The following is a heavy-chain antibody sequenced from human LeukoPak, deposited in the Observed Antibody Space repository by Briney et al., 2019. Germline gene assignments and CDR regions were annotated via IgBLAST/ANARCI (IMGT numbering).Heavy chain of an antibody. V-gene: IGHV4-59*01. D-gene: IGHD1-1*01. CDR3: ARVGDWNDLVY. CDR2: IYYTGST. J-gene: IGHJ4*02. Sequence: SETLSLTCTVSGGSISSYYWSWIRQPPGKGLEWIGYIYYTGSTNYNPSLKSRVAISVDTSKNQFSLKVSSVTAARTAVYYCARVGDWNDLVYWGQGSLVTVSS. CDR1: GGSISSYY.